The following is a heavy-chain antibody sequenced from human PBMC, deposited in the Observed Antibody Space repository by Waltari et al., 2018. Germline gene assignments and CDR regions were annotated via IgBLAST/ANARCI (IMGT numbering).Heavy chain of an antibody. CDR2: IYDGDTT. CDR1: GFTVNNNY. Sequence: DVQLVETGGGLIQPGGSLRLSCAASGFTVNNNYMGWVRRAPGRGLGWVSGIYDGDTTFYADSVKGRFTVSTDASKNTLFLQMNSLRADDTAVYYCAVLRFLRWFVDYWGQGLPVTVSS. V-gene: IGHV3-53*02. CDR3: AVLRFLRWFVDY. J-gene: IGHJ4*02. D-gene: IGHD3-3*01.